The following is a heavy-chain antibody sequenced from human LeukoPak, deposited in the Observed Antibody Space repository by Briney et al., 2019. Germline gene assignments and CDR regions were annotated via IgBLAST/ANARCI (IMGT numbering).Heavy chain of an antibody. J-gene: IGHJ4*02. CDR1: GSTFSDYT. V-gene: IGHV3-21*01. CDR3: ARDYFYCGGDCFVDY. Sequence: PGGSLRLSCAASGSTFSDYTMNWVRQAPGKGLEWVSSISGGSRSIHYVDSVKGRFTISRDNAKNSLYLQMNSLRAEDTAVYYCARDYFYCGGDCFVDYWGQGTLVTVSS. D-gene: IGHD2-21*02. CDR2: ISGGSRSI.